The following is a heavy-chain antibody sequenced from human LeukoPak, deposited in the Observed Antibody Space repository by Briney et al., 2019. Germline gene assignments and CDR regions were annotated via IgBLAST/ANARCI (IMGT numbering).Heavy chain of an antibody. D-gene: IGHD3-22*01. Sequence: AASVKVSCTVSGYTLTELSMHWVRQAPGKGLEWMGGFDPEDGETIYAQKFQGRVTMTEDTSTDTAYMELSSLRSEDTAVYYCATVGLNYYDSSGYFSGFDPWGQGTLVTVSS. V-gene: IGHV1-24*01. CDR3: ATVGLNYYDSSGYFSGFDP. CDR1: GYTLTELS. CDR2: FDPEDGET. J-gene: IGHJ5*02.